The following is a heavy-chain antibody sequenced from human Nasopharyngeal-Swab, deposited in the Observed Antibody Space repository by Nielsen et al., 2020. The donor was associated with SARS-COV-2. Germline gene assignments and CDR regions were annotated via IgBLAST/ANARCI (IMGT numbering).Heavy chain of an antibody. D-gene: IGHD7-27*01. CDR2: IYYSGST. CDR1: GGSISSYY. J-gene: IGHJ6*02. Sequence: SETLSLTCTVSGGSISSYYWSWIRQPPGKGLEWIGYIYYSGSTNYNPSLKSRVTISVDTSKNQFSLKLSSVTAADTAAYYCARENVWGPSADAYYGMDVWGQGTTVTVSS. V-gene: IGHV4-59*01. CDR3: ARENVWGPSADAYYGMDV.